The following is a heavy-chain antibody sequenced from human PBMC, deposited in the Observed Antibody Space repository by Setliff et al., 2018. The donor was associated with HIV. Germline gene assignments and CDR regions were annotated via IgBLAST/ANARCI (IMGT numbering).Heavy chain of an antibody. Sequence: GASVKVSCKAPGGSFSYFAIAWVRQASGQGLEWIGAIIPATGAINYAQTLQGRVTLTTDKSTGTAYMELSSLTSEDSAVYYCASKLWDGDYGLLDDWGQGTLVTVSS. CDR2: IIPATGAI. D-gene: IGHD4-17*01. CDR3: ASKLWDGDYGLLDD. V-gene: IGHV1-69*05. J-gene: IGHJ4*02. CDR1: GGSFSYFA.